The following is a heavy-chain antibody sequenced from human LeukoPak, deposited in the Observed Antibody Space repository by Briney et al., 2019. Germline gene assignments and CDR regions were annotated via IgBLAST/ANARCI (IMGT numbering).Heavy chain of an antibody. CDR2: ISGSGGST. CDR3: AKAPNMIVVVIDY. D-gene: IGHD3-22*01. CDR1: GFTFSSYG. Sequence: GGSLRLSCAASGFTFSSYGMSWVRQAPGKGLEWVSAISGSGGSTYYADSVKGRFTISRDNSKNTLYLQMNSLRAEDTAVYYFAKAPNMIVVVIDYWGQGTLVTVSS. J-gene: IGHJ4*02. V-gene: IGHV3-23*01.